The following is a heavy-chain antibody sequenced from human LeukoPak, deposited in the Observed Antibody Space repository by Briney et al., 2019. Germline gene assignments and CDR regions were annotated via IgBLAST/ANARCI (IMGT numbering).Heavy chain of an antibody. CDR3: ATGGLYSSGDY. V-gene: IGHV3-21*01. D-gene: IGHD6-19*01. J-gene: IGHJ4*02. Sequence: PGGSLRLSSAASGFTFSSYTMNWVRQAPGKGLEWVSSISTGSTYIYYADAVKGRFTISRDNAKNSLYLQMNSLRAEDTAVYYCATGGLYSSGDYWGQGTLVTVSS. CDR1: GFTFSSYT. CDR2: ISTGSTYI.